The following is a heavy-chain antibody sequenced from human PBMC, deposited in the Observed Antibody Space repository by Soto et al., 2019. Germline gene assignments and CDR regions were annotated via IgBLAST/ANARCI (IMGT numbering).Heavy chain of an antibody. CDR1: GFIFSDYS. V-gene: IGHV3-21*01. CDR3: ARDWAAALDY. J-gene: IGHJ4*02. D-gene: IGHD6-13*01. Sequence: NPGGSLRLSCAASGFIFSDYSMNWVRQAPGKGLEWVSFISGSRGYIYYGDSVKGRFTISRDDAKNSVVLQMNNLRAEDTAVYYCARDWAAALDYWGPGTLVTVSS. CDR2: ISGSRGYI.